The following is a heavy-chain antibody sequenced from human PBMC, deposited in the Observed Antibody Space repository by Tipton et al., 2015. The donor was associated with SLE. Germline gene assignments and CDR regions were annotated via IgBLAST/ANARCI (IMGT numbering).Heavy chain of an antibody. V-gene: IGHV1-46*01. CDR2: INPSGGST. CDR3: ARGDRTHDAFDI. J-gene: IGHJ3*02. Sequence: QVQLVQSGPEVKKPGASVKVSCKASGYTFTSYYMHWVRQAPGQGLEWMGIINPSGGSTSYAQEFQGRVTMTRDTSTGTVYMELSSLRSEDTAVYYCARGDRTHDAFDIWGQGTMVTVSS. CDR1: GYTFTSYY.